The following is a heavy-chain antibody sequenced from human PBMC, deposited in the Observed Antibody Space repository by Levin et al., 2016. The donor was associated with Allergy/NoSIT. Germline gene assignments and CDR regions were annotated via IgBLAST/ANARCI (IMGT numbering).Heavy chain of an antibody. Sequence: ASVKVSCKASGYTFTSYYMHWVRQAPGQGLEWVGIINPGAGNTNYAQNFRGRVTMTRDTSTSTVYMELSSLKSEDTAVYYCARGLVILTGYNEDFDYWGQGTLVTVSS. J-gene: IGHJ4*02. CDR1: GYTFTSYY. CDR3: ARGLVILTGYNEDFDY. D-gene: IGHD3-9*01. V-gene: IGHV1-46*01. CDR2: INPGAGNT.